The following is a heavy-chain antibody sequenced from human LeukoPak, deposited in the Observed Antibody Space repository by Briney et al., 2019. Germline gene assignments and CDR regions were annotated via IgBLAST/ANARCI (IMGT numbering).Heavy chain of an antibody. D-gene: IGHD3-10*01. CDR1: GFTFDDYG. Sequence: GGSLRLSCAASGFTFDDYGMSWVSQAPGKGLEWVSGINWNGGSTGYADSVKGRFTISRDNAKNSLYLQMNSLRAEDTALYYCASLDYYGSGSSQPWGQGTLVTVSS. CDR2: INWNGGST. J-gene: IGHJ5*02. V-gene: IGHV3-20*04. CDR3: ASLDYYGSGSSQP.